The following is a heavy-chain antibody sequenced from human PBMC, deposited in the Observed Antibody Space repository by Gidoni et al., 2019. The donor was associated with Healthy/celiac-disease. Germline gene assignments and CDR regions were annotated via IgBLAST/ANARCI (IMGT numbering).Heavy chain of an antibody. CDR1: GYSISSPSY. V-gene: IGHV4-38-2*02. Sequence: QVQLQESGPGLVKPSETLSLTCTVSGYSISSPSYWGWIRQPPGKGLEWIGSLYHSGSTYYNPSLKSRVTISVDTSKNQFSLRLSSVTAADTAVYYCARDNWNYNYYYYDMDVWGKGTTVTVSS. CDR3: ARDNWNYNYYYYDMDV. CDR2: LYHSGST. D-gene: IGHD1-7*01. J-gene: IGHJ6*03.